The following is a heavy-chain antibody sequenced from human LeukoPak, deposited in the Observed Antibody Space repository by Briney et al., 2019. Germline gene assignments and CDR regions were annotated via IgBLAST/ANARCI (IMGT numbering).Heavy chain of an antibody. CDR1: GFTFSSYW. CDR2: ISSNSSYI. Sequence: GGSLRLSCGAPGFTFSSYWMNWVRQAPGKGLGWVSSISSNSSYIYYEDSGKGRFTISRDNAKNSLYLQLNSLSAEDTTVYYFARDSTLYCTNGVCYDYYYYMDVWGKGTTVTVPS. J-gene: IGHJ6*03. CDR3: ARDSTLYCTNGVCYDYYYYMDV. D-gene: IGHD2-8*01. V-gene: IGHV3-21*01.